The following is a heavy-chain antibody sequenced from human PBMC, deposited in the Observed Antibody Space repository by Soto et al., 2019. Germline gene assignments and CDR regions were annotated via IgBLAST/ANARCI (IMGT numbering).Heavy chain of an antibody. V-gene: IGHV4-34*01. J-gene: IGHJ6*03. CDR2: INHSGNT. D-gene: IGHD3-10*01. CDR3: ARGFYGAGSYYGPYYMDF. CDR1: GGSFSGYY. Sequence: QVQLQTWGAGLLKPSETLSLTCAVYGGSFSGYYWSWIRQPPGKGLEWIGEINHSGNTNYNPSLKSRVTISVDTSKNQFSLKLSSVTAADTAVYYCARGFYGAGSYYGPYYMDFWGKGTTVTVSS.